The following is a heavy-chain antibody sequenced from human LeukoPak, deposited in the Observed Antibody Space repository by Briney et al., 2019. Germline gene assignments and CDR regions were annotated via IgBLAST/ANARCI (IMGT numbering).Heavy chain of an antibody. Sequence: SVKVSCKASGGTFISYVISWVRQAPGQGLEWMGGIIPIFGTANYAQKFQGRVTITADESTSTAYMELSSLRSEDTAVYYCANTYYDILTGYYKPGYDYWGQGTLVTVSS. CDR3: ANTYYDILTGYYKPGYDY. CDR1: GGTFISYV. CDR2: IIPIFGTA. V-gene: IGHV1-69*13. D-gene: IGHD3-9*01. J-gene: IGHJ4*02.